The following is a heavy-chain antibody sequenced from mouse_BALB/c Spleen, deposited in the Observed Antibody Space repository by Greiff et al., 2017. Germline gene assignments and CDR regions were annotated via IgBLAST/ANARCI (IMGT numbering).Heavy chain of an antibody. CDR1: GYTFTSYW. CDR3: ARWSTMITTGHYYAMDY. J-gene: IGHJ4*01. Sequence: DLVKPGASVKLSCKASGYTFTSYWINWIKQRPGQGLEWIGRIAPGSGSTYYNEMFKGKATLTVDTSSSTAYIQLSSLSSEDSAVYFCARWSTMITTGHYYAMDYWGQGTSVTVSS. CDR2: IAPGSGST. V-gene: IGHV1S41*01. D-gene: IGHD2-4*01.